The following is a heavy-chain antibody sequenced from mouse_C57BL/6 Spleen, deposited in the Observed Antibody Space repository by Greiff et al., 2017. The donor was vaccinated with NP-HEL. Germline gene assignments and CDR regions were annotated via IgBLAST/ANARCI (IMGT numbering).Heavy chain of an antibody. D-gene: IGHD1-1*02. Sequence: VQLQESGAELVRPGTSVTVSCKASGYAFTNYLIEWVKQRPGQGLEWIGVINPGSGGTNYNEKFKGKATLTADKSSSTAYMQLSSLTSEDSAVYFCAREGVATDYWGQGTTLTVSS. CDR2: INPGSGGT. J-gene: IGHJ2*01. V-gene: IGHV1-54*01. CDR1: GYAFTNYL. CDR3: AREGVATDY.